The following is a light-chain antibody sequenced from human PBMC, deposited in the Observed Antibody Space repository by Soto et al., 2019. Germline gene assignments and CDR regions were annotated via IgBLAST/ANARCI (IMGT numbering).Light chain of an antibody. CDR1: QIVSSY. CDR2: DAS. J-gene: IGKJ1*01. CDR3: QQRSNWPPT. Sequence: EIVLTQSPATLSLSPGERATLSCRASQIVSSYLAWYQQKPGQAPRLLIYDASNRATGIPARFSGSGSGTDFTLTFSSLEPEDFAVYYCQQRSNWPPTFGQGTKVEIK. V-gene: IGKV3-11*01.